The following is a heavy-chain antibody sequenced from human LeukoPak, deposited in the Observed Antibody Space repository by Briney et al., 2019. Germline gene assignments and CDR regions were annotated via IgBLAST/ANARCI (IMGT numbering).Heavy chain of an antibody. D-gene: IGHD3-3*01. V-gene: IGHV3-23*01. J-gene: IGHJ6*03. Sequence: QRGGSLRLSCAASGFTFSSYAMSWVRQAPGKGLEWVSAISGSGGSTYYADSVKGRFTISRDNSKNTLYLQMNSLRAEDTAVYYCAKDRGTIFGVVIPGYYSMDVWGKGTTVTVSS. CDR3: AKDRGTIFGVVIPGYYSMDV. CDR1: GFTFSSYA. CDR2: ISGSGGST.